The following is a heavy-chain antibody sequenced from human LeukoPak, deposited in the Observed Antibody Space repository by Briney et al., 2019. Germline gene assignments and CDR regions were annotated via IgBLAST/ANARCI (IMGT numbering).Heavy chain of an antibody. CDR2: ISAYNGNT. D-gene: IGHD3-3*01. V-gene: IGHV1-18*01. CDR3: ARVMESNYDFWSGYSNWFDP. J-gene: IGHJ5*02. Sequence: ASVKVSCKASGYTFTSYGISWVRQAPGQGLEWMGWISAYNGNTNYAQKLQGRVTMTTDTSTSTAYMELRSLRSDDTAVYYCARVMESNYDFWSGYSNWFDPWGQGTLVTISS. CDR1: GYTFTSYG.